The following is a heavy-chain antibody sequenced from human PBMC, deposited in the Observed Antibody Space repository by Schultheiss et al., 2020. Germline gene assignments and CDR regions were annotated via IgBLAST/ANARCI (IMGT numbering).Heavy chain of an antibody. CDR2: IYYSGST. CDR1: GGSISSSSYY. V-gene: IGHV4-39*01. CDR3: ARGWADAFDI. Sequence: SETLSLTCTVSGGSISSSSYYWGWIRQPPGKGLEWIGSIYYSGSTNYNPSLKSRVTISVDTSKNQFSLKLSSVTAADTAVYYCARGWADAFDIWGQGTMVTVSS. J-gene: IGHJ3*02. D-gene: IGHD6-19*01.